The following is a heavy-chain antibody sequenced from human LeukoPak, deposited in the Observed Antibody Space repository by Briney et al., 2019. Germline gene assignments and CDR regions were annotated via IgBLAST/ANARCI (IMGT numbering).Heavy chain of an antibody. Sequence: PSETLSLTCAVYGGSFSGYYWSWIRQPPGKGLEWIGEINHSGSTNYNPSLKSRVTISVDTSKNQFSLKLSSVTAADTAVYYCARHRGELWFRYYYYYMDVWGKGTTVTVSS. V-gene: IGHV4-34*01. D-gene: IGHD5-18*01. CDR1: GGSFSGYY. CDR3: ARHRGELWFRYYYYYMDV. J-gene: IGHJ6*03. CDR2: INHSGST.